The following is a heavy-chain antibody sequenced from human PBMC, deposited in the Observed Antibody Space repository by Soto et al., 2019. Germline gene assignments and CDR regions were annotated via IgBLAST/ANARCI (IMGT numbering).Heavy chain of an antibody. Sequence: GGSLRLSCAASGFTFSSFHMNWVRQAPGRGLEWVAYITSSSDTIYYSDSVKSRFTISRDNGKNSLFLQMNSLRDEDTAVYYCARVVVVIPPGYYYAMDVWGQGTTVTVSS. CDR2: ITSSSDTI. D-gene: IGHD3-22*01. V-gene: IGHV3-48*02. J-gene: IGHJ6*02. CDR3: ARVVVVIPPGYYYAMDV. CDR1: GFTFSSFH.